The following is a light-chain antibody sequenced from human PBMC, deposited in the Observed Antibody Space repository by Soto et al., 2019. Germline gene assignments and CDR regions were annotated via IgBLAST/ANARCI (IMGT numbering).Light chain of an antibody. CDR1: QSISSW. Sequence: DIQMTQSPSTLSASVGDRVTITCRASQSISSWLAWYQQKPGKAPKLLIYDASSLESGVPSRFSGSGSGTEFTLTISSLQPDDFAAYYCQQYNSDSITVGQGTRLEIK. CDR3: QQYNSDSIT. CDR2: DAS. V-gene: IGKV1-5*01. J-gene: IGKJ5*01.